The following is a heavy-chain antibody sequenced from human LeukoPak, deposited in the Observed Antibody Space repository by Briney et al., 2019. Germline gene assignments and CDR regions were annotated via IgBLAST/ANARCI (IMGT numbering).Heavy chain of an antibody. Sequence: PGRSLRLSCAASGFTFSSYGMHWVRQAPGKGLEWVAVISYDGGQKYHADSVKGRFTISRDNSKNTVSLQMNSLRPEDTAVFYCARANSSSWHYFDYWGQGTLVTVSS. J-gene: IGHJ4*02. CDR1: GFTFSSYG. V-gene: IGHV3-30*19. CDR3: ARANSSSWHYFDY. D-gene: IGHD6-13*01. CDR2: ISYDGGQK.